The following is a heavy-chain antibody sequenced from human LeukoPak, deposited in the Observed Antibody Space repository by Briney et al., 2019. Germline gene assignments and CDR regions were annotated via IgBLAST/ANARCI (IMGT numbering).Heavy chain of an antibody. V-gene: IGHV4-38-2*02. J-gene: IGHJ6*03. Sequence: SETLSLTCTVSGYSISSGYYWGRIRQPPGKGLEWIGSIYHSGSTYYNPSLKSRVTISVDTSKNQFSLKRSSVTAADTAVYYCARVDFGVVIIGGRYYYMDVWGKGTTVTVSS. CDR1: GYSISSGYY. CDR3: ARVDFGVVIIGGRYYYMDV. CDR2: IYHSGST. D-gene: IGHD3-3*01.